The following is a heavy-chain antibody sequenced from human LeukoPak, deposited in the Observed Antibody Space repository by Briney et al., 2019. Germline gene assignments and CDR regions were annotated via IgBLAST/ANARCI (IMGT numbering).Heavy chain of an antibody. J-gene: IGHJ5*02. CDR2: IIPIFGTA. V-gene: IGHV1-69*05. CDR1: GGTFSSYA. Sequence: SVKVSCKASGGTFSSYAISWVRQAPGQGLEWMGRIIPIFGTANYAQKFQGRVTITTDESTSTAYMELSSLRSEDTAVYYCAREINYYDSSGYIWGATRFDPWGKGTLVTVSS. CDR3: AREINYYDSSGYIWGATRFDP. D-gene: IGHD3-22*01.